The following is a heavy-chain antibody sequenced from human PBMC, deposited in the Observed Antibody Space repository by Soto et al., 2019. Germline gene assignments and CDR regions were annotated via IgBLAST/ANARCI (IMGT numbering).Heavy chain of an antibody. V-gene: IGHV1-69*13. D-gene: IGHD2-21*02. J-gene: IGHJ1*01. CDR1: GGTFSSYA. CDR3: ARVPYCGGDCYPQYFQH. CDR2: IIPIFGTA. Sequence: LVKVSCKASGGTFSSYAISWVRQAPGQGLEWMGGIIPIFGTANYAQKFQGRVTITADESTSTAYMELSSLRSEDTAVYYCARVPYCGGDCYPQYFQHWGQGTLVTVSS.